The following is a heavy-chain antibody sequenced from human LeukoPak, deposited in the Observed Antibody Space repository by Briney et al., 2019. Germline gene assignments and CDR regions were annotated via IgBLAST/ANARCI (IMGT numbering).Heavy chain of an antibody. CDR1: GFTVSSNY. CDR2: IYSGGST. V-gene: IGHV3-66*01. Sequence: GGSLRLSCAASGFTVSSNYMSWVRQAPGKGLEWVSVIYSGGSTYYADSVKGRFTISRDNSKNTLYLQMNSLRAEDTAVYYCARISRDGYTLSLTYYYYMDVWGKGTTVTISS. CDR3: ARISRDGYTLSLTYYYYMDV. D-gene: IGHD5-24*01. J-gene: IGHJ6*03.